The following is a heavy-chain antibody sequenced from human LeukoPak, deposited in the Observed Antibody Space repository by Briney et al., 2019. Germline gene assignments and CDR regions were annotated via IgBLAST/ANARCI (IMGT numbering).Heavy chain of an antibody. CDR2: IKQDGSEK. J-gene: IGHJ4*02. D-gene: IGHD5-18*01. CDR3: ARDRLGGYSYYFDY. V-gene: IGHV3-7*03. Sequence: PGGSLRLSCAASGFTFSSYCMSWVRQAPGKGLEWVANIKQDGSEKYYVDSVKGRFTISRDNAKNSLYLQMNSLRAEDTAVYYCARDRLGGYSYYFDYWGQGTLVTVSS. CDR1: GFTFSSYC.